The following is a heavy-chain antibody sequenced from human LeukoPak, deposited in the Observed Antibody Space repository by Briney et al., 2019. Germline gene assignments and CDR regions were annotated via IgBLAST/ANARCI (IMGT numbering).Heavy chain of an antibody. V-gene: IGHV4-30-4*08. D-gene: IGHD2-2*01. CDR1: GGSISSGDYY. J-gene: IGHJ4*02. CDR2: IYYSGST. CDR3: ARDFCSSTSCYVDY. Sequence: SETLSLTCTVSGGSISSGDYYWSWIRQPPGKDLEWIGYIYYSGSTYYNPSLKSRVTISVDTSKNQFSLKLSSVTAADTAVYYCARDFCSSTSCYVDYWGQGTLVTVSS.